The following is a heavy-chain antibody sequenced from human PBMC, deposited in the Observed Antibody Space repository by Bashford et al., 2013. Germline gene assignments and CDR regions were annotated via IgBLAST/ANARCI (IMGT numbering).Heavy chain of an antibody. D-gene: IGHD2-2*01. CDR2: IIPIFGTA. Sequence: SVKVSCKASGGTFSSYAISWVRQAPGQGLEWMGGIIPIFGTANYAQKFQGRVTITADESTSTAYMELSSLRSEDTAVYYCARHNLGYCSSTSCYHDAFDIWGQGTMVTVSS. CDR3: ARHNLGYCSSTSCYHDAFDI. CDR1: GGTFSSYA. V-gene: IGHV1-69*13. J-gene: IGHJ3*02.